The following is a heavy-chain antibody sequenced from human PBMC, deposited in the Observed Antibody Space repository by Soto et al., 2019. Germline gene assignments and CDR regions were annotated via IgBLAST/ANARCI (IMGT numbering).Heavy chain of an antibody. Sequence: QVQLQESGPGLVKPSETLSLTCTVSGGSVSSGSYHWSWIRQPPGKGLEWIGNIYYGGSTNYNPSLKSRVTISIDTSKNQFSLKLSSVTAADTAVYYCARGITVAWGQGTMVTVSS. J-gene: IGHJ3*01. CDR1: GGSVSSGSYH. V-gene: IGHV4-61*01. CDR3: ARGITVA. CDR2: IYYGGST. D-gene: IGHD3-10*01.